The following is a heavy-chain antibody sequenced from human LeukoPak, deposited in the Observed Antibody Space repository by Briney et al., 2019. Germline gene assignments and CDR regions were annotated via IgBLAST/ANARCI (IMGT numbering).Heavy chain of an antibody. J-gene: IGHJ4*02. CDR3: ARSLIAVAGDPQLRY. D-gene: IGHD6-19*01. CDR2: ISAYNGIT. V-gene: IGHV1-18*01. Sequence: ASVTVSCKASGYTFTSYGISWVRQAPGQGLAWMGWISAYNGITNYEQKLQGRVTMTTDTSTSTAYMELRSLRSDDTAVYYCARSLIAVAGDPQLRYWGQGTLVTVSS. CDR1: GYTFTSYG.